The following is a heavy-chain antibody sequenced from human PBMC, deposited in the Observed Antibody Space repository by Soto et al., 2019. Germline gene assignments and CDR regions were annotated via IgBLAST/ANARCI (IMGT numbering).Heavy chain of an antibody. V-gene: IGHV3-23*01. CDR1: GFTFSSYA. CDR3: AKGLAIAVAGTRDAFDI. J-gene: IGHJ3*02. CDR2: ISGSGGST. Sequence: GGSLRLSCAASGFTFSSYAMSWVRQAPGKGLEWVSAISGSGGSTYYADSVKGRFTISRDNSKNTLYLQMNSLRAEDTAVYYCAKGLAIAVAGTRDAFDIWGQGTMVTVSS. D-gene: IGHD6-19*01.